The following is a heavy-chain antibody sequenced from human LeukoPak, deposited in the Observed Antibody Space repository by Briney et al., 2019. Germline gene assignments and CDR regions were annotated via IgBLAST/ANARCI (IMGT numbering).Heavy chain of an antibody. V-gene: IGHV4-31*03. D-gene: IGHD2-2*01. CDR1: GDPIRRGGDY. CDR3: ARDFNGCSSTSCNPNIAAAGRNDY. Sequence: PQTLSLSRTLSGDPIRRGGDYCSWVRQHPRKGLEWIGYIYYSGSTYYNPSFKSRVTISVDTSKNQFSLKRSSVPLLDRDMYHCARDFNGCSSTSCNPNIAAAGRNDYWGQGTLVTVSS. J-gene: IGHJ4*02. CDR2: IYYSGST.